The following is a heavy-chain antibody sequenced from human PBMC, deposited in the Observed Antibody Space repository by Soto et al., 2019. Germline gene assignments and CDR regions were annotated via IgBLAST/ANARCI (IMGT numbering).Heavy chain of an antibody. CDR3: AKGPSPSGGFERTDK. CDR1: EFSLSSSA. D-gene: IGHD5-12*01. Sequence: GGSLRLSCAASEFSLSSSAMSLVRQAPGKGLEWVSGITGSGGTTYYADSVKGRFTISRDNSKNTLYLQMNSLRAEDTAVYYCAKGPSPSGGFERTDKWGQGT. J-gene: IGHJ4*02. CDR2: ITGSGGTT. V-gene: IGHV3-23*01.